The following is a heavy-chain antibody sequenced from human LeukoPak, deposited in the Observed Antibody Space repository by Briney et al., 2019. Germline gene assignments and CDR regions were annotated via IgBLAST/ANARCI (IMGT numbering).Heavy chain of an antibody. CDR2: ISYHGSNE. V-gene: IGHV3-30-3*01. CDR1: GFTFSSYA. D-gene: IGHD1-26*01. CDR3: ATGGGYYFSGLDV. J-gene: IGHJ6*02. Sequence: GGSLRLSCAASGFTFSSYAMHWVRQAPGKGLEWVALISYHGSNEYYADSVKGRFTISRDNSKNTLYLQMNSLRAEDTAVYYCATGGGYYFSGLDVWGQGTTVTVSS.